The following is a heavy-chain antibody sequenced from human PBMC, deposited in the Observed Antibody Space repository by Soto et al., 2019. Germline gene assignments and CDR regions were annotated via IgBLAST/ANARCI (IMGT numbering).Heavy chain of an antibody. D-gene: IGHD4-17*01. CDR3: ARDSDYGDYVRYFDY. V-gene: IGHV3-11*06. Sequence: QVQLVESGGGLVKPGGSLRLSCAASGFTFSDYYMSWIRQAPGKGLEWVSYISSSSSYTNYADSVKGRFTISRDNAKNSLYPQMNSLRAEDTAVYYCARDSDYGDYVRYFDYWGQGTLVTVSS. CDR1: GFTFSDYY. J-gene: IGHJ4*02. CDR2: ISSSSSYT.